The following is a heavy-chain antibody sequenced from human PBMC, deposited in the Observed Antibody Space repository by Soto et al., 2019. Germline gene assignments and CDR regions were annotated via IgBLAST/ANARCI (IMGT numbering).Heavy chain of an antibody. CDR3: ARAADYYDSSGYPV. Sequence: SETLSLTCTVSGGSISSGGYYWSWIRQHPGKGLEWIGYIYYSGSTYYNPSLKSRVTISVDTSKNQFSLKLSSVTAADTAVYYCARAADYYDSSGYPVWGRGTLVTVSS. J-gene: IGHJ4*02. CDR2: IYYSGST. V-gene: IGHV4-31*03. D-gene: IGHD3-22*01. CDR1: GGSISSGGYY.